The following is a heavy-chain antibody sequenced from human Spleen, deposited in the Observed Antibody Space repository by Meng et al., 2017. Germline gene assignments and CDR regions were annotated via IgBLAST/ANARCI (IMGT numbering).Heavy chain of an antibody. J-gene: IGHJ4*02. Sequence: GRPQRGDAGLLKPSATLSLTCVVSGGSFSDYYWSWIRQSPGKGLEWIGEINHSGSTNYNPSLESRATISVDTSQNNLSLKLSSVTAADSAVYYCARGPTTMAHDFDYWGQGTLVTVSS. CDR3: ARGPTTMAHDFDY. V-gene: IGHV4-34*01. CDR1: GGSFSDYY. CDR2: INHSGST. D-gene: IGHD4-11*01.